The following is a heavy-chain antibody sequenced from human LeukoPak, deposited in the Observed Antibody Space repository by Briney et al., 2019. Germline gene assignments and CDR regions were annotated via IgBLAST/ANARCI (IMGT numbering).Heavy chain of an antibody. J-gene: IGHJ5*02. Sequence: GGSLRLSCAASGFTFSDYYMSWIRQAPGKGLEWVSYISSSGSTIYYADSVKGRFTISRDNAKNSLYLQMNSLRSEDTAVYYCAGAGDNDFWSGSDGGGNWFDPWGQGTLVTVSS. D-gene: IGHD3-3*01. CDR2: ISSSGSTI. V-gene: IGHV3-11*01. CDR1: GFTFSDYY. CDR3: AGAGDNDFWSGSDGGGNWFDP.